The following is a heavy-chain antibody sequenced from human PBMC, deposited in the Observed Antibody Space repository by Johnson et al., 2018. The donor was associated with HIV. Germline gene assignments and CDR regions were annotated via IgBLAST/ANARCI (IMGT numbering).Heavy chain of an antibody. Sequence: QMQLVESGGGVVQPGRSLRLSCAASGFTFSSYAIHWVRQAPAKGLEWVAVISYDGSDKYYADSVKGRFTISRDSSKNTLYLQMNSLRGEDTAVYYCTRDSVAPDAFDIWGQGTIVTVSS. CDR1: GFTFSSYA. J-gene: IGHJ3*02. D-gene: IGHD6-19*01. CDR3: TRDSVAPDAFDI. CDR2: ISYDGSDK. V-gene: IGHV3-30*04.